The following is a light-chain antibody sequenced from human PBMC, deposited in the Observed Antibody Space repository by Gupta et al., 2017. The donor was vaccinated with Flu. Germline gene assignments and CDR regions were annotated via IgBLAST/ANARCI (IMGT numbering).Light chain of an antibody. CDR1: KLGNNF. J-gene: IGLJ2*01. CDR2: QDT. CDR3: QTWDSSTGV. V-gene: IGLV3-1*01. Sequence: SPGKTATITCSGDKLGNNFVSWYQQKPGQSPVLVIYQDTKRPSGIPERFSGFNSGNTATLTISGTQAMDEADFYCQTWDSSTGVFGGGTKLTVL.